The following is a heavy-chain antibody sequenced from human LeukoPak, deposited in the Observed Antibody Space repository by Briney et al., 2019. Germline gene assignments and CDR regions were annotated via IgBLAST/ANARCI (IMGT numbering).Heavy chain of an antibody. CDR1: GFTFSTYW. Sequence: GGSLRLSCAASGFTFSTYWMHWVRQAPGKGLVWVSRINSDGSSTTYADSVKGRFTISRDNAKNTLYLQMNSLRAEDTAVYYCNSPGDDSSGYYDFDYWGQGTLVTVSS. V-gene: IGHV3-74*01. CDR2: INSDGSST. D-gene: IGHD3-22*01. J-gene: IGHJ4*02. CDR3: NSPGDDSSGYYDFDY.